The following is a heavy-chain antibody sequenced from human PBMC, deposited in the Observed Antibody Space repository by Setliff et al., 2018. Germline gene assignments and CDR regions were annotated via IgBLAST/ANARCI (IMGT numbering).Heavy chain of an antibody. Sequence: GGSLRLSCAAPGFTFSSYGMHWVRQAPGKGLEWVAFIRYDGSNKYYADSVKGRFTISRDNSKNTLYLQMSSLRAEDTAVYYCAKDPRDTYYNFGYWGQGTLVTVSS. CDR1: GFTFSSYG. D-gene: IGHD3-3*01. CDR2: IRYDGSNK. V-gene: IGHV3-30*02. J-gene: IGHJ4*02. CDR3: AKDPRDTYYNFGY.